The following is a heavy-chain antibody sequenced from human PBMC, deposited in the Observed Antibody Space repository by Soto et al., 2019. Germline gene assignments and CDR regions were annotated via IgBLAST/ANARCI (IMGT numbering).Heavy chain of an antibody. CDR3: ATNYGSGSAHFDN. V-gene: IGHV1-69*02. D-gene: IGHD3-10*01. CDR2: IIPMLGMS. CDR1: GDTFNFYT. Sequence: QVQLVQSGAEVKKPGSSVKVSCTASGDTFNFYTISWVRQAPGQGLEWMGRIIPMLGMSNYAQNFQGRVTMIAHKSARTAYMELSRLRSEDTALYYCATNYGSGSAHFDNWGQGTLVTVSS. J-gene: IGHJ4*02.